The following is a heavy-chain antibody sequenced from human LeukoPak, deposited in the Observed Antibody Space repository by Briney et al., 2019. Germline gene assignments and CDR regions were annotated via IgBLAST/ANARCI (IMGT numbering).Heavy chain of an antibody. CDR3: ARKYSSSWYVLDY. D-gene: IGHD6-13*01. CDR1: GYIFTSYY. Sequence: RASVKVSCKASGYIFTSYYMHWVRQAPGQGLEWMGWINPNSGGTNYAQKLQGRVTMTTDTSTSTAYMELRSLRSDDTAVYYCARKYSSSWYVLDYWGQGTLVTVSS. V-gene: IGHV1-2*02. J-gene: IGHJ4*02. CDR2: INPNSGGT.